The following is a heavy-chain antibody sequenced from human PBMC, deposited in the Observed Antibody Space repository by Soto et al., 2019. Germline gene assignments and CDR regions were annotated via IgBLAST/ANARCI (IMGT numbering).Heavy chain of an antibody. CDR2: INPKSGGT. J-gene: IGHJ6*02. V-gene: IGHV1-2*04. CDR1: GYSFTDYH. Sequence: ASVKVSCKASGYSFTDYHIHWVRQAPGQGLEWLGRINPKSGGTSTAQKFQGWVTMTTETSISTASMELTRLTSDDTAIYYCARGDSTDCSNGVCSFFYNHDMDVWGQGTTVTVSS. CDR3: ARGDSTDCSNGVCSFFYNHDMDV. D-gene: IGHD2-8*01.